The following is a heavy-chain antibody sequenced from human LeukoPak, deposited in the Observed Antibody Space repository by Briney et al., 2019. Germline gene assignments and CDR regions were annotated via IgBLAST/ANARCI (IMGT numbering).Heavy chain of an antibody. CDR3: ARAWSPVDY. CDR1: GFTFSDYC. CDR2: ISRGGNTI. J-gene: IGHJ4*02. V-gene: IGHV3-11*01. D-gene: IGHD2-8*02. Sequence: PGGSLRLSCAASGFTFSDYCMSWIRQAPGKGLEWVSYISRGGNTIYYADSVKGRFTISRDNAKNSLYLQMNSLRAEDTAVYYCARAWSPVDYWGQGTLVTVSS.